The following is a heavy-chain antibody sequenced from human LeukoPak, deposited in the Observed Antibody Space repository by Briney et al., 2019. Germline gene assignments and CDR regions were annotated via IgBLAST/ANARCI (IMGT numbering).Heavy chain of an antibody. D-gene: IGHD5-18*01. V-gene: IGHV1-3*01. J-gene: IGHJ4*02. CDR2: INAGNGNT. CDR1: GYTFTSYA. Sequence: ASVKVSCKASGYTFTSYAMHWVRQAPGQRLEWMGWINAGNGNTKYSQKSQGRVTITRDTSASTAYMELSSLRSEDTAVYYCARGTGYSYGYGFDYWGQGTLVTVSS. CDR3: ARGTGYSYGYGFDY.